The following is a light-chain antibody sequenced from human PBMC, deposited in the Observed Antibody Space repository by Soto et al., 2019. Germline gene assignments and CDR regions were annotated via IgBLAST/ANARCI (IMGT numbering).Light chain of an antibody. CDR2: DVS. Sequence: QSALTQPASVSGSPGQSITISCTGTSSDVGGYNYVSWYQHHPGKAPKLMIYDVSNRPSGVSNRFSGSKSVNTASLTISGLQPEDAADYYCSSYTTSNTRQIVLGTGTKLTVL. J-gene: IGLJ1*01. CDR1: SSDVGGYNY. V-gene: IGLV2-14*03. CDR3: SSYTTSNTRQIV.